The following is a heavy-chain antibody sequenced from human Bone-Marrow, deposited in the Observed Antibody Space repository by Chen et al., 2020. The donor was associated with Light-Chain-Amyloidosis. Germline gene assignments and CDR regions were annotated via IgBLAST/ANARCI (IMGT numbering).Heavy chain of an antibody. V-gene: IGHV3-23*04. CDR3: AKDISYDDILPGYPADAFDI. CDR1: GFAVSSYA. D-gene: IGHD3-9*01. CDR2: ISGSGGSR. J-gene: IGHJ3*02. Sequence: EVQLVESGGGLLQRGGSVRLSCAASGFAVSSYAMSWVRQAPGKGLVWVSTISGSGGSRYFGDSLKALLSISRVNSYIALLLQRNSLISEVTAVYYCAKDISYDDILPGYPADAFDIWGQGTMVTVSS.